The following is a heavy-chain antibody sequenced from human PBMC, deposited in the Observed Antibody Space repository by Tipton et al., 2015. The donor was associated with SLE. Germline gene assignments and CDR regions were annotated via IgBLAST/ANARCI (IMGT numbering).Heavy chain of an antibody. CDR2: IYYSGYT. J-gene: IGHJ2*01. D-gene: IGHD6-13*01. CDR3: ARNVYSSSHFDL. V-gene: IGHV4-59*01. Sequence: TLSLTCTVSGGSIGSFYWSWIRQPPGKGLEWVGYIYYSGYTNYNPSLKSRVTIAVDTSKIQFSLTLSSVTAADTAVYYCARNVYSSSHFDLWGRATLVTVSS. CDR1: GGSIGSFY.